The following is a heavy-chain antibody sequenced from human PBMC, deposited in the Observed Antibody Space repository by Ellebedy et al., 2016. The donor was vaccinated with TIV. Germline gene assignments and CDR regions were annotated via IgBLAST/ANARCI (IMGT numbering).Heavy chain of an antibody. J-gene: IGHJ4*02. V-gene: IGHV3-13*01. D-gene: IGHD5-18*01. CDR1: GFTFRSYD. CDR2: IGTAGDT. Sequence: PGGSLRLSCAASGFTFRSYDMHWVRQATGKGLEWVSAIGTAGDTYYPGSVKGRFTISRENAKNSLYLQMNSLRAEDTAVYYCARVRFGDTAVDYWGQGTLVTVSS. CDR3: ARVRFGDTAVDY.